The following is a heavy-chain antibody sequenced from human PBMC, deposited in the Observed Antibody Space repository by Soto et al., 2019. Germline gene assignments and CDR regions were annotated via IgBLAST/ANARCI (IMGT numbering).Heavy chain of an antibody. J-gene: IGHJ6*03. Sequence: QVQLQQWGAGLLKPSETLSLTCAVYGGSFSGYYWSWIRQPPGKGLEWIGEINHSGSTNYNPSLKSRVTISVDTSKNQFSLKLSSVTAADTAVYYCARGPERYCSGGSSRGCHYYYYYYMDVWGKGTTVTVSS. V-gene: IGHV4-34*01. D-gene: IGHD2-15*01. CDR2: INHSGST. CDR3: ARGPERYCSGGSSRGCHYYYYYYMDV. CDR1: GGSFSGYY.